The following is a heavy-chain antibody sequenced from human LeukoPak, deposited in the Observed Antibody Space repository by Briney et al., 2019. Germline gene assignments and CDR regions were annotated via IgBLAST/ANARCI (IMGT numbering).Heavy chain of an antibody. V-gene: IGHV3-15*07. D-gene: IGHD6-6*01. J-gene: IGHJ4*02. CDR2: IKSKTDGGTT. CDR1: GFTFSNAW. CDR3: TTRTYSSSSMSDY. Sequence: GGSLRLSCAASGFTFSNAWMNWARQAPGKGLEWVGRIKSKTDGGTTDYAAPVKGRFTISRDDSKNTLYLQMNSLKTEDTAVYYCTTRTYSSSSMSDYWGQGTLVTVSS.